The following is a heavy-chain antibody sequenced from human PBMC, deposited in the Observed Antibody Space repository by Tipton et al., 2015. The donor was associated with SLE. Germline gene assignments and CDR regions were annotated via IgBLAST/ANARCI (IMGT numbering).Heavy chain of an antibody. V-gene: IGHV4-61*09. D-gene: IGHD3-10*01. CDR1: GDSVSSGSFY. CDR3: ARVRYYGSGSHDYFES. J-gene: IGHJ4*02. Sequence: LRLSCTVSGDSVSSGSFYWSWIRQPAGKGLEWIGHVYTSGTSNYNPPLKSRITMSLDRSKNHFSLRLSPVTAADTAAYYCARVRYYGSGSHDYFESWGQGTLVAVSS. CDR2: VYTSGTS.